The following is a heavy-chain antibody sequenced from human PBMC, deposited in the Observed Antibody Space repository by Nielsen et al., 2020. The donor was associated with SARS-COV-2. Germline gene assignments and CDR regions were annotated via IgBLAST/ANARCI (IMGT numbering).Heavy chain of an antibody. Sequence: SETLSLTCTVSGGSISNGGYYWTWIRQPPGKGLEWIGYVSDSGTTNYNPSLKSRINISLDTSRNQFFLNLSSVTAADRAVYYCARDYFGDYLDGFDIWGQGTMVTVSS. CDR1: GGSISNGGYY. D-gene: IGHD4-17*01. V-gene: IGHV4-61*08. CDR3: ARDYFGDYLDGFDI. J-gene: IGHJ3*02. CDR2: VSDSGTT.